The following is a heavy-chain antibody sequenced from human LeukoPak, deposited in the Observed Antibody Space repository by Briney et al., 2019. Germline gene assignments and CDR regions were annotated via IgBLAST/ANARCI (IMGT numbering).Heavy chain of an antibody. CDR3: ARVRSGYYGSGSYYRIHYYYYYYMDV. V-gene: IGHV1-2*02. Sequence: GASVKVSCKASGYTFTGYYMHWVRQAPGQGLEWMGWINPNSGGTNYAQKFQGRVTMTRDTSISTAYMELSRLRSDDTAVYYCARVRSGYYGSGSYYRIHYYYYYYMDVWGKGTTVTISS. CDR1: GYTFTGYY. J-gene: IGHJ6*03. CDR2: INPNSGGT. D-gene: IGHD3-10*01.